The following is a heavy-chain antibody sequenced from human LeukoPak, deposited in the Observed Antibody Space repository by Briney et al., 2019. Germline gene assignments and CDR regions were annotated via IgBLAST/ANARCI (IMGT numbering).Heavy chain of an antibody. Sequence: GGSLRLSCAASGFTFSSYSMNWVRQAPGKGLEWVSYISSSSSTIYYADSVKGRFTISRDNAKNSLYLQMNSLRAEDTAVYYCVREGGSGWYSGWFDPWGQGTLVTVSS. J-gene: IGHJ5*02. CDR2: ISSSSSTI. CDR1: GFTFSSYS. V-gene: IGHV3-48*01. CDR3: VREGGSGWYSGWFDP. D-gene: IGHD6-19*01.